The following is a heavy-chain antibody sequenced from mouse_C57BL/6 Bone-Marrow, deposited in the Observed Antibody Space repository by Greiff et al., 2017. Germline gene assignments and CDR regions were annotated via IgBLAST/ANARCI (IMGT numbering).Heavy chain of an antibody. Sequence: QVQLQQPGAELVKPGASVKLSCKASGYTFTSYWMHWVKQRPGQGLEWIGMIHPNSGSTNYNEKFKSKATLTVDKSSSTAYMQLSSLTSEDSAVYDCASSTGTRYWYFDVWGTGTTVTGSS. CDR3: ASSTGTRYWYFDV. J-gene: IGHJ1*03. CDR1: GYTFTSYW. D-gene: IGHD4-1*02. V-gene: IGHV1-64*01. CDR2: IHPNSGST.